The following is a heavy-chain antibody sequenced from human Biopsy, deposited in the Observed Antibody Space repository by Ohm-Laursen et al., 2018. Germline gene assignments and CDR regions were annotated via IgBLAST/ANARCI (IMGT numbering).Heavy chain of an antibody. V-gene: IGHV3-11*01. D-gene: IGHD3-16*01. CDR2: ISSRTNTI. J-gene: IGHJ4*02. Sequence: SLRLSCTASGFTFSDYYMSWIRQAPGKGLKWVSYISSRTNTIYYADSVKGRFTISRDNAKNSLYLRMNRLRAEDTAVYYCARGSYAPDFWGQGTLVTVSS. CDR1: GFTFSDYY. CDR3: ARGSYAPDF.